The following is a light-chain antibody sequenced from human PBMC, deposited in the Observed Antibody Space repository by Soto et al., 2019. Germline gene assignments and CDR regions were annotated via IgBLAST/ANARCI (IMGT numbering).Light chain of an antibody. CDR2: EVI. CDR3: SSYRSGSILHV. CDR1: SSDVGGFNF. V-gene: IGLV2-14*01. J-gene: IGLJ1*01. Sequence: QSALAQPASVSGSPGQSITISCTGTSSDVGGFNFVSWYQQHPGKAPKVVIYEVINRPSGISNRFSGSKSDNTASLTISGLQAEDEAEYYCSSYRSGSILHVFGTGTKATVL.